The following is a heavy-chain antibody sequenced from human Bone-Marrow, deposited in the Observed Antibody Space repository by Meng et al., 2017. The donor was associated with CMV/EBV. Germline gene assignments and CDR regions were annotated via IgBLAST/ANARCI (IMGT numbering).Heavy chain of an antibody. CDR3: AKVQLGATGAYGVWYYGLDV. D-gene: IGHD1-26*01. CDR2: ISSSGSTI. J-gene: IGHJ6*02. V-gene: IGHV3-48*03. CDR1: GFTFSSYE. Sequence: LSLTCAASGFTFSSYEMNWVRQAPGKGLEWVSYISSSGSTIYYADSVKGRFTISRDNAKNSLYLQMNSLRAEDTAVYYCAKVQLGATGAYGVWYYGLDVWGQGTTVTVSS.